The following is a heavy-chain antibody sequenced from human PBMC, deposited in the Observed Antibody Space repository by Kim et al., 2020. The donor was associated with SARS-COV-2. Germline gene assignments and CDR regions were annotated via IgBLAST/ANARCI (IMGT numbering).Heavy chain of an antibody. CDR3: ARGVATIRPIDVFDI. D-gene: IGHD5-12*01. Sequence: SQTLSLTCAISGDSVASIGAAWNWIRQSPSRGLEWLGRTYFRSKWYNDYAVSVKSRITINSDTSKNQVSLQLDSVTPEDTAVYYCARGVATIRPIDVFDIWGQGTMVTVSS. J-gene: IGHJ3*02. CDR1: GDSVASIGAA. CDR2: TYFRSKWYN. V-gene: IGHV6-1*01.